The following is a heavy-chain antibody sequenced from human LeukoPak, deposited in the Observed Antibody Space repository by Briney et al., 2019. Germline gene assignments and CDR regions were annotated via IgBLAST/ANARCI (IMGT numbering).Heavy chain of an antibody. V-gene: IGHV4-4*07. CDR3: ARAVAGLGAGVDY. Sequence: SETLSLTCTVSGGSISSYYWSWIRQPAGKGLEWIGRIYTSDSTYYNPSLKSRVTMSLDTSKSQFSLNLGSVTAADTAVYYCARAVAGLGAGVDYWGQGILVTVSS. CDR1: GGSISSYY. D-gene: IGHD4/OR15-4a*01. CDR2: IYTSDST. J-gene: IGHJ4*02.